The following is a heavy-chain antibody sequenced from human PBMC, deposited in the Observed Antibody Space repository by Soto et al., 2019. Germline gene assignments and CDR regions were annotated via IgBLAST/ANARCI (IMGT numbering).Heavy chain of an antibody. CDR1: GFTVSTKY. Sequence: GESLKISCAASGFTVSTKYMSWVRQAPGKGLEWVSVIYSGGSTFYADSVRGRFTISRDNSKNTVNLQMNSLRAEDTAVYYCARDPWAADYWGQGTLVTAPQ. J-gene: IGHJ4*02. CDR3: ARDPWAADY. V-gene: IGHV3-66*01. CDR2: IYSGGST. D-gene: IGHD3-16*01.